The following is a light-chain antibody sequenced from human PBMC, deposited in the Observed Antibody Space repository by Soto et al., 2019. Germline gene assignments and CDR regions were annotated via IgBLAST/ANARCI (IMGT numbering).Light chain of an antibody. CDR2: DVN. Sequence: QSALTQPRSVSGSPGQSVTISCTGTSSDVGGHNYVSWYQQHPGKAPKLMIYDVNKRPSGVPDRFSGSKSGNTASLTISGLQAEDEADYYCCSYAGSYTLVFGTGTKVTVL. CDR3: CSYAGSYTLV. J-gene: IGLJ1*01. V-gene: IGLV2-11*01. CDR1: SSDVGGHNY.